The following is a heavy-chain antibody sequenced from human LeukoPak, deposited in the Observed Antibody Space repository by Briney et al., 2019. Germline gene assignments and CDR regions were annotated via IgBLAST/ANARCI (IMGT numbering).Heavy chain of an antibody. CDR2: ISTSSTYI. CDR1: GFTFSSYT. V-gene: IGHV3-21*01. Sequence: GGSLRLSCAASGFTFSSYTMNWVRQAPGKGLEWVSSISTSSTYIYYADSVKGRFTISRDNAKNSPFLQMNSLRAEDTAVYFCARDGSGWSNWFDPWGQGTLVTVSS. CDR3: ARDGSGWSNWFDP. D-gene: IGHD6-13*01. J-gene: IGHJ5*02.